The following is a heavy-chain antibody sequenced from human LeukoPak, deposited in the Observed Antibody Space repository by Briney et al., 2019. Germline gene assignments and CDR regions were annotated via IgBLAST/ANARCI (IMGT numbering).Heavy chain of an antibody. Sequence: GASVKVSCKASLYTVTSYGISWVRPAPGQGLEWMGWISAYNGNTNYAQKLQGRVTMTTDTSTSTAYMELRSLRSDDTAVYYCASLRITENMDVWGKGTTVTVSS. D-gene: IGHD3-10*01. CDR3: ASLRITENMDV. CDR2: ISAYNGNT. CDR1: LYTVTSYG. V-gene: IGHV1-18*01. J-gene: IGHJ6*03.